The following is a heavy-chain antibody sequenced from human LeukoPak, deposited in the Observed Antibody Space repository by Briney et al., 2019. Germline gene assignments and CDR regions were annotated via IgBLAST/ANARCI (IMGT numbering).Heavy chain of an antibody. J-gene: IGHJ4*02. CDR2: ISGSGANT. D-gene: IGHD2-8*02. CDR3: AREGYTGLYTRSGGFVDY. V-gene: IGHV3-23*01. Sequence: ETLSLTCAVYGGSFSGYYWSWIRQPPGKGLEWVSAISGSGANTYYADSVKGRLTISRDNSKNTLYLQMNSLRAEDTAVYYCAREGYTGLYTRSGGFVDYWGQGTLVTVSS. CDR1: GGSFSGYY.